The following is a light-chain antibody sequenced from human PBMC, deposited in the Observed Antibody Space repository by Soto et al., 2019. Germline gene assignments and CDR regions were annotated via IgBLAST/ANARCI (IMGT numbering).Light chain of an antibody. J-gene: IGKJ1*01. CDR1: QSVSSSY. V-gene: IGKV3-20*01. Sequence: IVLTQSPGTLCLSPGERASLSCRASQSVSSSYLAWYQQKPGQAPRLLIYGASSRATGIPDRFSGSGSGTDFTLTISRLEPEDFAVYYCQQYGSSPGTFGQGTKVDI. CDR2: GAS. CDR3: QQYGSSPGT.